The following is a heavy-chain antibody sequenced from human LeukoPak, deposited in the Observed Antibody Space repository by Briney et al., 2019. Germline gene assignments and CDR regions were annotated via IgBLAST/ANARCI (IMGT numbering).Heavy chain of an antibody. V-gene: IGHV4-34*01. CDR1: GGSFSGYY. Sequence: TSETLSLTCAVYGGSFSGYYWSWIRQPPGKGLEWIGEINHSGSTNYNPSLKSRVTISVDTSKNQFSLKLSSVTAADTAVYYCARFPRYDFWNWGQGTLVTVSS. J-gene: IGHJ4*02. D-gene: IGHD3-3*01. CDR2: INHSGST. CDR3: ARFPRYDFWN.